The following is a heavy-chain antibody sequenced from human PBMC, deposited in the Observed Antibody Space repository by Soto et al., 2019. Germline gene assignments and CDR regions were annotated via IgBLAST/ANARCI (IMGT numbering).Heavy chain of an antibody. J-gene: IGHJ3*02. Sequence: PSETLSLTCTVSGGSISSGDYYWSWIRQPPGKGLEWIGYIYYSGSTYYNPSLKNRVTTSVDTSKNQFSLKLSSVTAADTAVYYCVRETTSKTDYPIWGQGKRVTFSS. D-gene: IGHD4-17*01. CDR2: IYYSGST. CDR1: GGSISSGDYY. V-gene: IGHV4-30-4*01. CDR3: VRETTSKTDYPI.